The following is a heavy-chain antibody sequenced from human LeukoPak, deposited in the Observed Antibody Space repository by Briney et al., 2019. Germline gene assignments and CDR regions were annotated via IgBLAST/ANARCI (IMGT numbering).Heavy chain of an antibody. CDR2: IYTSGST. Sequence: SETLSLTCTVSGGSISSYYWSWIRQPAGKGLEWIGRIYTSGSTNYNPSLKSRVTISVDTSKNQFSLKLSSVTAADTAVYYCAREPPRYCSGGSCYFDYWGQGTLVTVSS. D-gene: IGHD2-15*01. CDR1: GGSISSYY. V-gene: IGHV4-4*07. CDR3: AREPPRYCSGGSCYFDY. J-gene: IGHJ4*02.